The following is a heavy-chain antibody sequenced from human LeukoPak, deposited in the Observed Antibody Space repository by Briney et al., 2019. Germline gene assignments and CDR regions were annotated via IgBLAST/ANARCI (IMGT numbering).Heavy chain of an antibody. V-gene: IGHV4-59*01. D-gene: IGHD4-23*01. J-gene: IGHJ4*02. Sequence: SETLSLTCTVSGGSISSYYWSWIRQPPGKGLVWIGYIYYSGTTNCNPTLKRRVTIIANTNANQFSLKPSSVTAADTAVYYWARDLYGGNSGEFDYWGQRTLVTVSS. CDR2: IYYSGTT. CDR3: ARDLYGGNSGEFDY. CDR1: GGSISSYY.